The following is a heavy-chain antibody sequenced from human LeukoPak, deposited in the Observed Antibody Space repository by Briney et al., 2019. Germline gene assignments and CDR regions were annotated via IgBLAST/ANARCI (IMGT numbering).Heavy chain of an antibody. J-gene: IGHJ6*02. V-gene: IGHV3-48*03. CDR2: ISSSGTI. CDR1: GFTFSNYE. D-gene: IGHD6-13*01. Sequence: PGGSLRLSCAATGFTFSNYEMNWVRQAPGKGLEWLSYISSSGTIYYAGSVKGRFTISRDNAKSSLYLQMNSLRDEDTAVYYCATLDHRSSLYRSGYYSGVDVWGQGTTVTVSS. CDR3: ATLDHRSSLYRSGYYSGVDV.